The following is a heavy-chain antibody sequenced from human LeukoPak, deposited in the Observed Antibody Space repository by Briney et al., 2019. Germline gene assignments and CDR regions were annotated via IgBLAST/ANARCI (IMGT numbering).Heavy chain of an antibody. CDR3: ARLYEGKRPPDY. D-gene: IGHD6-25*01. J-gene: IGHJ4*02. CDR2: ISYRGTT. Sequence: SETLSLTCTVSGESISSRSYFWGWIRQPPGKGLEWIGSISYRGTTYYNPSLKSRVTISVDTSKSQLSLKLNSVTAADTAEYYCARLYEGKRPPDYWGQGTLVTVSS. CDR1: GESISSRSYF. V-gene: IGHV4-39*01.